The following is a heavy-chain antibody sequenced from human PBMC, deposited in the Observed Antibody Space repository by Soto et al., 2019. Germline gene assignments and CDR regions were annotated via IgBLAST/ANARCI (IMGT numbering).Heavy chain of an antibody. Sequence: GGSLRLSCAASGFTFSSYSMNWVRQAPGKGLEWVSYISSSSSTIYYADSVKGRFTISRDNAKNSLYLQMNSLRDEDTAVYYCARAALGEYYDFWSGENWFDPWGQGTLVTVSS. D-gene: IGHD3-3*01. V-gene: IGHV3-48*02. CDR1: GFTFSSYS. CDR2: ISSSSSTI. J-gene: IGHJ5*02. CDR3: ARAALGEYYDFWSGENWFDP.